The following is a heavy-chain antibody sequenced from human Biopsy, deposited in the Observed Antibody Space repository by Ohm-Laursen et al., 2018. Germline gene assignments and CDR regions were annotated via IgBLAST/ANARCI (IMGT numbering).Heavy chain of an antibody. CDR3: ARGSNDFGGLYFPR. D-gene: IGHD4-23*01. CDR2: ISYTGYT. CDR1: GGSFTGHY. Sequence: GTLSLTCTVSGGSFTGHYWSWIRQPPGKGLEWIGHISYTGYTSYKSSLKSRVTISLDTSRKHFSLRLSSLTAAGTAVYYCARGSNDFGGLYFPRWGQGTLLTVSS. J-gene: IGHJ4*02. V-gene: IGHV4-59*11.